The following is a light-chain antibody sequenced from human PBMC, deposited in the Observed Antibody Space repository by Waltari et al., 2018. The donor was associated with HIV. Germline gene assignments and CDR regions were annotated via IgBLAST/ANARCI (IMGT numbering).Light chain of an antibody. J-gene: IGKJ1*01. CDR1: QSVLWDSNSKNY. CDR2: WAS. V-gene: IGKV4-1*01. CDR3: QQYYSRPRT. Sequence: DIVMTQSPDSLALSLGERATITFKSSQSVLWDSNSKNYLAWYQQKPGQPPKILIYWASTRESGVPDRFSGSGSGTNFTLTISSLQAEDVALYYCQQYYSRPRTFGQGTKVEI.